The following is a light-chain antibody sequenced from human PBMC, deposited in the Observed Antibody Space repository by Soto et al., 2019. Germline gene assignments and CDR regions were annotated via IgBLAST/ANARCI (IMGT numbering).Light chain of an antibody. CDR3: QQYNLYST. J-gene: IGKJ3*01. CDR2: KAS. CDR1: QNVSSW. V-gene: IGKV1-5*03. Sequence: DIQMTQSPSTLSASVGDRVTIACRASQNVSSWLAWYQQKPGKAPNLLIYKASTLESGVPSRFSGSGPGTEISDTISVLQADDVATHYGQQYNLYSTLGPGIKVDIK.